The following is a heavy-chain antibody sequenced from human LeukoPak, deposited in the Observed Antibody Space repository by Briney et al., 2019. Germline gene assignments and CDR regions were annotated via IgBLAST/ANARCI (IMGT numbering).Heavy chain of an antibody. CDR2: IYYSGST. J-gene: IGHJ5*02. V-gene: IGHV4-59*01. Sequence: PSETLCLTCTVSGGSISSYYWSWIRQPPGKGLEWIGYIYYSGSTNYNPSLKSRVTISVDTSKNQFSLKLSSVTAADTAVYYCARESPHNWFDPWGQGTLVTVSS. CDR3: ARESPHNWFDP. CDR1: GGSISSYY.